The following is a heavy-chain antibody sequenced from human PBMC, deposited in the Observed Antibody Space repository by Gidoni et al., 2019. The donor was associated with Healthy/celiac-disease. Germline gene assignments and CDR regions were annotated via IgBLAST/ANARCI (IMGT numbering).Heavy chain of an antibody. V-gene: IGHV5-51*01. CDR1: GYSFTSYW. D-gene: IGHD6-13*01. CDR3: ARRPAAGTGQGAFDI. Sequence: ELQLVQSGAEVKKPGESRKTSGKGFGYSFTSYWIGWVRQMPGKGLEWMVIIYPGDSDTRYSPSFQGQVTISADKSISTAYLQWSSLKASDTAMYYCARRPAAGTGQGAFDIWGQGTMVTVSS. J-gene: IGHJ3*02. CDR2: IYPGDSDT.